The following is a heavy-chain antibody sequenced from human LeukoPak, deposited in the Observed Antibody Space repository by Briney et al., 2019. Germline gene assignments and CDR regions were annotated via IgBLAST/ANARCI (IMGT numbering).Heavy chain of an antibody. V-gene: IGHV1-2*02. Sequence: GASVKVSCKASGYTFTGYYMHWVRQAPGQGLEWMGWINPNSGGTNYAQKFQGRVTMTRDTSISTAYMELSRLRSDDTAVYYCARTWAGGYQMPTIHDAFDIWGQGTMVTVSS. J-gene: IGHJ3*02. CDR2: INPNSGGT. CDR3: ARTWAGGYQMPTIHDAFDI. CDR1: GYTFTGYY. D-gene: IGHD2-2*01.